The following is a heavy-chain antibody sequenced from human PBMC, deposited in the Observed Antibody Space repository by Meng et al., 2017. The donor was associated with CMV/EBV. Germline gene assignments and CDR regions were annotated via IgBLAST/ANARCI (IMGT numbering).Heavy chain of an antibody. J-gene: IGHJ6*02. Sequence: GESLKISCAASGFTFSSYEMNWVRQAPGKGLGWVSYISSSGSTIYYADSVKGRFTISRDNAKNSLYLQMNSLRAEDTAVYYCARDGPIVVVRGHYGMDVWGQGTTVTVSS. CDR1: GFTFSSYE. V-gene: IGHV3-48*03. CDR2: ISSSGSTI. D-gene: IGHD2-2*01. CDR3: ARDGPIVVVRGHYGMDV.